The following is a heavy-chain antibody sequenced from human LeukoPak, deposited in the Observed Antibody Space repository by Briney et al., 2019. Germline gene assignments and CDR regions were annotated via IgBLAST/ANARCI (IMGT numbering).Heavy chain of an antibody. CDR1: GFIFRTYA. J-gene: IGHJ4*02. D-gene: IGHD3-22*01. Sequence: GGSLRLSCAPSGFIFRTYAMSWVRQAPGKGLQWVSGMSASGGSTYYADSVKGRFTISRDNSKNTLSLQMNSLTAEDTAVYCCARGLYYYDSSYFDSWGQGTLVTVSS. CDR3: ARGLYYYDSSYFDS. V-gene: IGHV3-23*01. CDR2: MSASGGST.